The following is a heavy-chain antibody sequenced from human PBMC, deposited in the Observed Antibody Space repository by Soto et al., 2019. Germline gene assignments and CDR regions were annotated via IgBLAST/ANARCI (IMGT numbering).Heavy chain of an antibody. CDR2: IYYSGST. CDR3: ARVGYCSSTSCYGYIHNWFDP. V-gene: IGHV4-39*01. J-gene: IGHJ5*02. CDR1: GGSISSSSYY. Sequence: SETLSLTCTVSGGSISSSSYYWGWIRQPPGKGLEWIGSIYYSGSTYYNPSLKSRVTISVDTSKNQFSLKLSSVTAADTAVYYCARVGYCSSTSCYGYIHNWFDPWGQGTLVTVSS. D-gene: IGHD2-2*01.